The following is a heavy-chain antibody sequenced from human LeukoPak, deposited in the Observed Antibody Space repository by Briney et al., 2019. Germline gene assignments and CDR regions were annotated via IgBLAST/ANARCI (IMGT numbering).Heavy chain of an antibody. V-gene: IGHV4-31*03. J-gene: IGHJ4*02. CDR3: ARVIRWGPYGGNDY. CDR2: IYYSGST. Sequence: PSETLSLTCTVSGGSTSSGGYYWRWIRQHPGKGLEWIRYIYYSGSTYYNPSLKSRVTISVDTSKNQFSLKLSSVTTADTAVYYCARVIRWGPYGGNDYWGQGTLVTVSS. CDR1: GGSTSSGGYY. D-gene: IGHD4-23*01.